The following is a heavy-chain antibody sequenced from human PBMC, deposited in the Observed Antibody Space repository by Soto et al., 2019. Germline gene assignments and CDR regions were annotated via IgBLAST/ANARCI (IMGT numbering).Heavy chain of an antibody. CDR1: GFTFSNAW. D-gene: IGHD3-22*01. CDR2: IKSKSNGETT. CDR3: TGPSYFYDSSGYSEY. Sequence: GGSLRLSCAASGFTFSNAWMSWVRHAPGKGLDWVGRIKSKSNGETTDYEATVKGRFTISRDDSKNTLYLQMNSLKTEDSAMNFCTGPSYFYDSSGYSEYWGQGTLIIVSS. V-gene: IGHV3-15*01. J-gene: IGHJ4*01.